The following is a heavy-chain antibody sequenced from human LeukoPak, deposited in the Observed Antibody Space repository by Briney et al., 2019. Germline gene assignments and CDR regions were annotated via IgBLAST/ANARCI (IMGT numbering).Heavy chain of an antibody. J-gene: IGHJ4*02. Sequence: SETLSLTCTVSGASINSGSSCWGWIRQPAGKGLEWIGRIFTSGITDYNPSLKSRVTISIDASKNQFSLKLTSVTAADTAMYYCANYYYDSSGYRFDYWGQGTLVTVSS. D-gene: IGHD3-22*01. V-gene: IGHV4-61*02. CDR3: ANYYYDSSGYRFDY. CDR1: GASINSGSSC. CDR2: IFTSGIT.